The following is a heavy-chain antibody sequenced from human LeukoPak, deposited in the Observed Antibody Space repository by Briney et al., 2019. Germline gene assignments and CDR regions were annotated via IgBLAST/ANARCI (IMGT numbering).Heavy chain of an antibody. CDR2: LYHSGNS. CDR1: GGSVTTTYY. D-gene: IGHD3-10*01. CDR3: TRHQTHFYGSGAPFDP. Sequence: PSETLSLTCSVSGGSVTTTYYWSWIRQPPGGGLEWIASLYHSGNSNYNPSLKSRVTMSVDTSKNQFSLQLTSMTAADTAIYYCTRHQTHFYGSGAPFDPWGQGTLVTVSS. V-gene: IGHV4-39*01. J-gene: IGHJ5*02.